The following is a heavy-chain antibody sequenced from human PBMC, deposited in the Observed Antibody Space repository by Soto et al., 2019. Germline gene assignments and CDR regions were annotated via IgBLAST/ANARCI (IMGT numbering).Heavy chain of an antibody. J-gene: IGHJ4*02. CDR3: AKDADPYYYDSSGYLDY. Sequence: EVQLVESGGGLVQPGRSLRLSCAASGFTFDDYAMHWVRQAPGKGLEWVSGISWNSGSIGYADSVKGRFTISRDNAKNSLYLQMNSLRAEDTALYYCAKDADPYYYDSSGYLDYWGQGTLVTVSS. D-gene: IGHD3-22*01. CDR2: ISWNSGSI. CDR1: GFTFDDYA. V-gene: IGHV3-9*01.